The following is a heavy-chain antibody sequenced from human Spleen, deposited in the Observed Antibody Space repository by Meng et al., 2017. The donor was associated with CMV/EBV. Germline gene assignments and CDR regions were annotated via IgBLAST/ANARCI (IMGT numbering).Heavy chain of an antibody. V-gene: IGHV3-53*01. D-gene: IGHD3-22*01. Sequence: GESLKISCAASGLTVSSSYMTWVRQAPGKGLEWVSTVYSDGDAYYADSVKGRFTISRDNSRNTLYLQMSSLRAEDTAVYYCARKYYYDSSGFFRGGLDVWGQGTTVTVSS. CDR3: ARKYYYDSSGFFRGGLDV. J-gene: IGHJ6*02. CDR2: VYSDGDA. CDR1: GLTVSSSY.